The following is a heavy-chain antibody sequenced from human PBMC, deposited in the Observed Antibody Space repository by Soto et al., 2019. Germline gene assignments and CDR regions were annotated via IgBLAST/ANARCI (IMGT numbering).Heavy chain of an antibody. V-gene: IGHV1-46*03. CDR1: GYTFTSYY. J-gene: IGHJ6*02. CDR2: INPSGGST. D-gene: IGHD5-12*01. CDR3: AREGVSVDSGYDRGGMDV. Sequence: QVQLVQSGAEMKKPGASVKVSCKASGYTFTSYYMHWVRQAPGQGLEWMGIINPSGGSTSYAQKLESRVTMTKDTDTSTVYVELSSVRSEDTAVYYCAREGVSVDSGYDRGGMDVWGQGTTVTVSS.